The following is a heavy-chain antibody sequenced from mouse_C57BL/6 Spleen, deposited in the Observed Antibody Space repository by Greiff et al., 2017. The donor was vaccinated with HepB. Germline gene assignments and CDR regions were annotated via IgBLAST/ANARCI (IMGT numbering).Heavy chain of an antibody. V-gene: IGHV1-52*01. J-gene: IGHJ4*01. CDR2: IDPSDSET. Sequence: VKLQQPGAELVRPGSSVKLSCKASGYTFTSYWMHWVKQRPIQGLEWIGNIDPSDSETHYNQKFKDKATLTVDKSSSTAYMQLSSLTSEDSAVYYCARSGGWLLRGAMDYWGQGTSVTVSS. CDR1: GYTFTSYW. D-gene: IGHD2-3*01. CDR3: ARSGGWLLRGAMDY.